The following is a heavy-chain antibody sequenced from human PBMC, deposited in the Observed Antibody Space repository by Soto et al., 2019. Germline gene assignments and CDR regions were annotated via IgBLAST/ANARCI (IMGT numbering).Heavy chain of an antibody. V-gene: IGHV4-31*11. CDR3: ARGGSGSVVVVVAASYDYYGMDV. CDR2: IYYSGST. CDR1: GVSMRTGGYY. D-gene: IGHD2-15*01. Sequence: PSETLSLTCAVSGVSMRTGGYYWTWIRQDPGKGLEWIGYIYYSGSTYYNPSLKSRVTISVDTSKNQFSLKLSSVTAADTAVYYCARGGSGSVVVVVAASYDYYGMDVWGQGTTVTVSS. J-gene: IGHJ6*02.